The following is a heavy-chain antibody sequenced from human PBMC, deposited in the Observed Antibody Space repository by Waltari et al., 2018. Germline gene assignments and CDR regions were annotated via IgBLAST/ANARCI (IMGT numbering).Heavy chain of an antibody. D-gene: IGHD3-22*01. CDR1: GFTFSSYS. Sequence: EVQLVESGGGLVKPVGSLRLSCAASGFTFSSYSMNWVRQAPGKGLEWVSSISSSSSYIYYADSVKGRFTISRDNAKNSLYLQMNSLRAEDTAVYYCARNPGRSYYYDSSGYPYYFDYWGQGTLVTVSS. J-gene: IGHJ4*02. CDR3: ARNPGRSYYYDSSGYPYYFDY. V-gene: IGHV3-21*01. CDR2: ISSSSSYI.